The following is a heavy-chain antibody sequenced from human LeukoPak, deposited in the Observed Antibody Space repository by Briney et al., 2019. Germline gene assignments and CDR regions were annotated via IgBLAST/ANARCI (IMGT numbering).Heavy chain of an antibody. CDR3: ARDQDYYYGMDV. J-gene: IGHJ6*02. CDR1: GGSISSYY. CDR2: IFYSGST. V-gene: IGHV4-59*12. Sequence: PSETLSLTCTVSGGSISSYYWSWIRQPPGMGLEWIGYIFYSGSTNYNPSHKSRVTISVDTSKNQFSLNLNSVTAADTALYYCARDQDYYYGMDVWGQGTTVTVSS.